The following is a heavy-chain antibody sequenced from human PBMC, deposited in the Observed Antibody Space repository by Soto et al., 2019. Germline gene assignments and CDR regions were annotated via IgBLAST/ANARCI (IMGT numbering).Heavy chain of an antibody. D-gene: IGHD2-15*01. CDR2: ISSSSSTI. Sequence: GGSLRLSCAASGFTFSSYSMNWVRQAPGKGLEWVSYISSSSSTIYYADSVKGRFTISRDNAKNSLYLQMNSLRAEDTAVYYCARVIFGYCSGGSCYFDYWGQGTLVTVSS. V-gene: IGHV3-48*01. J-gene: IGHJ4*02. CDR1: GFTFSSYS. CDR3: ARVIFGYCSGGSCYFDY.